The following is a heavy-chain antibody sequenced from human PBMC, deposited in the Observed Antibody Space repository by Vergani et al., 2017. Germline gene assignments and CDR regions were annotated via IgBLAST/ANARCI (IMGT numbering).Heavy chain of an antibody. CDR1: GYTFVNYG. CDR3: TRGWYYDSIAYWAY. V-gene: IGHV1-18*01. Sequence: QIQLVQSGAEVKQPGASVKVSCKASGYTFVNYGISWVRQAPGQGLEWVGWISAQTGNTKSAQKFQGRVTMTRDTSTSTVYMELSSLRSEDTAVYYCTRGWYYDSIAYWAYWGQGTLVTVSS. CDR2: ISAQTGNT. J-gene: IGHJ4*02. D-gene: IGHD3-22*01.